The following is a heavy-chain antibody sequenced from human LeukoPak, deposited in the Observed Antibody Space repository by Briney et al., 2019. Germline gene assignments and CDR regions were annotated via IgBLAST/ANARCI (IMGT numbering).Heavy chain of an antibody. CDR3: AIQYSSSWYRYFDY. Sequence: ASVKVSFKASRYTLTGYYMHWVRQATGQGLEWVEWINPNSGGTNYAQKFQGWVSMTRETSISTAYMELSWLRSDDTAVYYCAIQYSSSWYRYFDYWGQGTLVTVSS. D-gene: IGHD6-13*01. J-gene: IGHJ4*02. V-gene: IGHV1-2*04. CDR1: RYTLTGYY. CDR2: INPNSGGT.